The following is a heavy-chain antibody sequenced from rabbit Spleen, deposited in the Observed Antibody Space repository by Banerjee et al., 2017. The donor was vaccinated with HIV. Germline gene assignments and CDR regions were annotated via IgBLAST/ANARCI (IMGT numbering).Heavy chain of an antibody. D-gene: IGHD6-1*01. CDR2: IYTGSSGAT. J-gene: IGHJ4*01. CDR1: GFSFSSDYW. CDR3: ASHDSDGYYVRGS. Sequence: QEQLEESGGALVKPGASLTLTCKASGFSFSSDYWICWVRQAPGKGLEWLACIYTGSSGATYYASWAKGRFTISKTSSTTVTLQMTSLTAADTATYFCASHDSDGYYVRGSWGPGTLVTVS. V-gene: IGHV1S45*01.